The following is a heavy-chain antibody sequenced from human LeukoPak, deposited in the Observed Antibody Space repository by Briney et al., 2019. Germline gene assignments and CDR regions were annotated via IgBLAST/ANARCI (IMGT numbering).Heavy chain of an antibody. CDR3: AKDLSDYGDRRQPNCFDP. V-gene: IGHV3-33*06. D-gene: IGHD4-17*01. Sequence: GGSLRLSCAAPGFTFSSYGMHWVRQAPGKGLEWVAVIWYDGSNKLYADSVKGRFTISRDNSKNRLYLQMNSLRAEDTAVYYCAKDLSDYGDRRQPNCFDPWGQGALVTVSS. CDR1: GFTFSSYG. J-gene: IGHJ5*02. CDR2: IWYDGSNK.